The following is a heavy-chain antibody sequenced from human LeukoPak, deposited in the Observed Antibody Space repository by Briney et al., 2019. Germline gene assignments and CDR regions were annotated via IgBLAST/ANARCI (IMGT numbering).Heavy chain of an antibody. Sequence: GGSLRLSCAASGFTFSSYSMNWVRQAPGKGLEWVSYISSSSTIYYADSVKGRFTISRDNAKNSLYLQMNSLRDEDTAVYYCARDRYGSADDRWGQGTLVTVSS. D-gene: IGHD1-26*01. CDR3: ARDRYGSADDR. CDR1: GFTFSSYS. J-gene: IGHJ4*02. V-gene: IGHV3-48*02. CDR2: ISSSSTI.